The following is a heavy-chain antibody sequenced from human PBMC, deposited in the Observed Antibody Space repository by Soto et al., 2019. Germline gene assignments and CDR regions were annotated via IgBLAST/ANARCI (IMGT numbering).Heavy chain of an antibody. V-gene: IGHV2-70*04. Sequence: SGPTLVNPTQTLTLTCTFSGFSLSTSGMRVSWIRQPPGKALEWLARIDWDDDKFYRTSLKTRLTISKDTSKNQVVLIMTNMDPVDTATYYCARTRDGAYGMDVWGQGATVTVSS. CDR1: GFSLSTSGMR. CDR3: ARTRDGAYGMDV. D-gene: IGHD2-21*02. CDR2: IDWDDDK. J-gene: IGHJ6*02.